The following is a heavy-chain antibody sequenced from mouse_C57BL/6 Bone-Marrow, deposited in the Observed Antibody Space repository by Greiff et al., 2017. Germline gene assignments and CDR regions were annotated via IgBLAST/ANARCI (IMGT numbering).Heavy chain of an antibody. J-gene: IGHJ4*01. CDR2: INPNNGGT. CDR1: GYTFTDYN. Sequence: VQLQQSGPELVKPGASVKIPCKASGYTFTDYNMDWVKQSHGKSLEWIGDINPNNGGTIYNQKFKGKATLTVDKSSSTAYMELRSLTSEDTAVYYCARQYYSNYEWAMDYWGQGTSVTVSS. CDR3: ARQYYSNYEWAMDY. V-gene: IGHV1-18*01. D-gene: IGHD2-5*01.